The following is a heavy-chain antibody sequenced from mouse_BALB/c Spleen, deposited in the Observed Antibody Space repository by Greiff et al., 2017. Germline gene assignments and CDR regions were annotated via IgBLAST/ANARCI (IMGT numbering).Heavy chain of an antibody. V-gene: IGHV8-12*01. CDR2: IYWDDDK. J-gene: IGHJ1*01. Sequence: ESGPGILQPSQTLSLTCSFSGFSLSTSGMGVSWIRQPSGKGLEWLAHIYWDDDKRYNPSLKSRLAISKDTSSNQVFLKITSVDTADTATYYCARSGANWYFDVWGAGTTVTVSS. CDR1: GFSLSTSGMG. CDR3: ARSGANWYFDV.